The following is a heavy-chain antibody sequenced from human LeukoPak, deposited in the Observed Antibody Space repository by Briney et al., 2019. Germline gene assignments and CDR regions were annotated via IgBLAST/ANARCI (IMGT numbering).Heavy chain of an antibody. D-gene: IGHD3-16*01. CDR2: ISSSSSYI. J-gene: IGHJ4*02. Sequence: AGGSLRLSCAASGFTFSSYSMNWVRQAPGKGLEWVSSISSSSSYIYYADSVKGRFTISRDNAKNSLYLQMNSLRDEDTAVFYCARSRYDYIWGIDYWGQGTLVTISS. CDR3: ARSRYDYIWGIDY. V-gene: IGHV3-21*01. CDR1: GFTFSSYS.